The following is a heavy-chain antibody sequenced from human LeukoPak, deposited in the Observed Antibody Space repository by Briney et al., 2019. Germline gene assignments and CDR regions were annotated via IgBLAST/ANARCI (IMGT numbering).Heavy chain of an antibody. J-gene: IGHJ4*02. V-gene: IGHV1-2*02. D-gene: IGHD5-12*01. CDR3: ARERYTAYGNFDY. CDR1: VYTFTNHP. Sequence: ASVTVSCKASVYTFTNHPMHWVRQAPGQGLEWMGWINPNSGDTNYVQKFQGRVTMTRDPSISTAYMELSGLRADDTAVYYCARERYTAYGNFDYWGQGTQVTVSS. CDR2: INPNSGDT.